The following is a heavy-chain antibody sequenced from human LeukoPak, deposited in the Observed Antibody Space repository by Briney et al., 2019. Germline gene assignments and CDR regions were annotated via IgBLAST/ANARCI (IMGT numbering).Heavy chain of an antibody. V-gene: IGHV4-39*07. Sequence: SETLSLTCTVSGGSISSSSYYWGWIRQPPGKGLEWIGSIYYSGSTYYNPSLKSRVTMSVDTSKNQFSLKLSSVTAADTAVYYCARPYCSGGSCHIGAFDIWGQGTMVTVSS. CDR1: GGSISSSSYY. CDR3: ARPYCSGGSCHIGAFDI. D-gene: IGHD2-15*01. J-gene: IGHJ3*02. CDR2: IYYSGST.